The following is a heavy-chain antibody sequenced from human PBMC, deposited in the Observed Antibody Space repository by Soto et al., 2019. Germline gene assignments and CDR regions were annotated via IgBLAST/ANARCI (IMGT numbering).Heavy chain of an antibody. V-gene: IGHV3-23*01. D-gene: IGHD3-22*01. CDR2: IIGTDTT. Sequence: EVQLLESGGGLVQPGGSLRLSCTASGFTFKNCGMIWVRQAPGKGLEWVAAIIGTDTTNYADSVKGRFTISRDNSKDTLYLQMNGLRVEDTSIYYCAKGEALYSSHPWDSWGHGTLVTVS. J-gene: IGHJ5*01. CDR1: GFTFKNCG. CDR3: AKGEALYSSHPWDS.